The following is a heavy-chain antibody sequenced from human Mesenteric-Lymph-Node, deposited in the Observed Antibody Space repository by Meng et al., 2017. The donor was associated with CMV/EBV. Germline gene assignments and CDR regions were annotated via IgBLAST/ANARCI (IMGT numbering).Heavy chain of an antibody. CDR3: AKDMDPEWNSDSFSDY. D-gene: IGHD1-7*01. CDR2: ISWNSGEK. Sequence: SLKISCAASGFTFDDYAMHWVRQAPGKGLEWVSSISWNSGEKGYADSVKGRFTITRDNAKDSLHLQMNSLRTEDTALYYCAKDMDPEWNSDSFSDYWGQGTLVTVSS. CDR1: GFTFDDYA. J-gene: IGHJ4*02. V-gene: IGHV3-9*01.